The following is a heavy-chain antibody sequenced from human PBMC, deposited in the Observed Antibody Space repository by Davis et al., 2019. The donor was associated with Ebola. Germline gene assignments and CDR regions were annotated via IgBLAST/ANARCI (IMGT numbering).Heavy chain of an antibody. J-gene: IGHJ4*02. CDR1: GGSFSGYY. Sequence: PSETLSLTCAVYGGSFSGYYWSWIRQPPGKGLEWIGYIYYSGSTNYNPSLKSRVTISVDTSKNQFSLKLSSVTAADTAVYYCARHNPFGRFDYWGQGTLVTVSS. V-gene: IGHV4-59*01. CDR2: IYYSGST. D-gene: IGHD3-3*01. CDR3: ARHNPFGRFDY.